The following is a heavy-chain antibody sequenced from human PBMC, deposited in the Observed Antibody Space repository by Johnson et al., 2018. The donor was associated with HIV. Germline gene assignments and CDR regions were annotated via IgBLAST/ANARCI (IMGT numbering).Heavy chain of an antibody. V-gene: IGHV3-30*04. D-gene: IGHD1-26*01. CDR2: ISYDGSNK. J-gene: IGHJ3*02. CDR3: ARDRRGATLDEAFDI. Sequence: QVQLVESGGGVVQPGRSLRLSCAASGFTFSSYAMHWVRQAPGKGLEWVAVISYDGSNKYYADSVKGRFTISRDNSKNTLYLQMNSLRPEDTAVYYCARDRRGATLDEAFDIWGQGTMVTVSS. CDR1: GFTFSSYA.